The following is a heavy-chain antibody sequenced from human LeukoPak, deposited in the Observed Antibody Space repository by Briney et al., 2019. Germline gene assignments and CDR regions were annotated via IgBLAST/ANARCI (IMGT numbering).Heavy chain of an antibody. V-gene: IGHV1-8*01. CDR2: MNPNSGNT. J-gene: IGHJ3*02. CDR3: ARGHYYGSGAHDAFDI. CDR1: GYTFTSYD. D-gene: IGHD3-10*01. Sequence: GASVKVSCKASGYTFTSYDINWVRQATGQGLEWMGWMNPNSGNTGYAQKFQGRVTMTRNTSISTAYMELSSLRSEDTAVYYCARGHYYGSGAHDAFDIWDQGTMVTVSS.